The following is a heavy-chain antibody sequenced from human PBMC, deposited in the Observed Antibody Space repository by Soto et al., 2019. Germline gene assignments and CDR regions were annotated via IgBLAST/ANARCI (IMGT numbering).Heavy chain of an antibody. Sequence: PWGSLRLSCASSMFTVISYAMSGVRQDPGKGLDWVSAISGSGGSTDYADSVKVRYTITRDISKNTLYLQMNSLRAEDTAVYYCAKDPISSTPIMTLTDNWFDPWGQRTLVTVSS. CDR2: ISGSGGST. D-gene: IGHD6-13*01. V-gene: IGHV3-23*01. CDR1: MFTVISYA. CDR3: AKDPISSTPIMTLTDNWFDP. J-gene: IGHJ5*02.